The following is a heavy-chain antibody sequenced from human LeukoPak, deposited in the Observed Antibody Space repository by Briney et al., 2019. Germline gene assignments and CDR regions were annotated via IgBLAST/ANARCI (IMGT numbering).Heavy chain of an antibody. D-gene: IGHD3-16*01. V-gene: IGHV3-15*01. CDR1: GFPFSNAW. CDR2: IKSKSDGGTT. J-gene: IGHJ4*02. CDR3: SLGGTKAYS. Sequence: GESLRLSCVVSGFPFSNAWMSWVRQAPGKGLEWVGRIKSKSDGGTTEYAAPVKGRFTISRDDSKDTLSLQMNSLKTEDTAVYYCSLGGTKAYSWGQGTLVTVSS.